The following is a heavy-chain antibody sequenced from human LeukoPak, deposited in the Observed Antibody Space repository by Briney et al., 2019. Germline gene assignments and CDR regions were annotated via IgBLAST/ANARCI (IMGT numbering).Heavy chain of an antibody. Sequence: GESLKISCNGSGYTFTAYWIGWVRQMPGKGLEWMGIIYPGDSDTKYSPSFQGQVTISADKSISTAYLHWSSLKASDTAMYYCARAISGETSGYYYADYWGQGTLVTVSS. V-gene: IGHV5-51*01. CDR2: IYPGDSDT. CDR1: GYTFTAYW. D-gene: IGHD3-22*01. CDR3: ARAISGETSGYYYADY. J-gene: IGHJ4*02.